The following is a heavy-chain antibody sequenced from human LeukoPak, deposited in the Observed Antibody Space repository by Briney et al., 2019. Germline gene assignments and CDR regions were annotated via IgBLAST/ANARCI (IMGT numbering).Heavy chain of an antibody. CDR1: GFTFSSYA. J-gene: IGHJ2*01. Sequence: PGESLRLSCAASGFTFSSYAMSWVRQAPGKGLEWVSAISGSGTNTYYADSVKGRFTISRDNSKNSLYLQMNSLRVEDTAVYYCARGLDGNSIWYFDLWGRGTLVTVSS. CDR2: ISGSGTNT. D-gene: IGHD4-23*01. V-gene: IGHV3-23*01. CDR3: ARGLDGNSIWYFDL.